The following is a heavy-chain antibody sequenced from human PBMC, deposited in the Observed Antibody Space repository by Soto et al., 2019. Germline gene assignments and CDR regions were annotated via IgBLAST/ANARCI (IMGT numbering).Heavy chain of an antibody. V-gene: IGHV1-2*02. J-gene: IGHJ5*02. CDR3: ARIGDFARELVA. Sequence: QVQLVQSGAEVKKPGASVKVSCKASGYTFTSYDINWVRQATGQGLEWMGWMNPNSGVTNYAQKFQDRVTMTRDTSISTAYMELDRLKPDDTAVYYCARIGDFARELVAWGQGTLVTVSS. D-gene: IGHD1-7*01. CDR2: MNPNSGVT. CDR1: GYTFTSYD.